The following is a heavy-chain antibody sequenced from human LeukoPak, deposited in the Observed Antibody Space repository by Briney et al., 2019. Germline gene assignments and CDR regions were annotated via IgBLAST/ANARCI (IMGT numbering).Heavy chain of an antibody. J-gene: IGHJ4*02. D-gene: IGHD5-18*01. Sequence: GGSLRLSCAASGFTFSDYYMSWIRQAPGKGLEWVSYISSSSSYTNYADSVKGRFTISRDNAKNSLYLQMNSLRAEDTAVYYCARDVDTAMAHPYYFDYWGQGTLVTVSS. V-gene: IGHV3-11*05. CDR1: GFTFSDYY. CDR3: ARDVDTAMAHPYYFDY. CDR2: ISSSSSYT.